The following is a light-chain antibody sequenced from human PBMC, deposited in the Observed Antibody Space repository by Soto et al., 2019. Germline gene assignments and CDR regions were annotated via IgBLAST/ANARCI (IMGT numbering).Light chain of an antibody. CDR2: DAS. V-gene: IGKV1-5*01. Sequence: MTQSPSTLSASVGDRVTITCGASQSISSWVAWYQQRPGKAPKLLIFDASSLESGVPSRFSGSGSGTEFTLTISSLQPDDSATYYCQQYNTYSKTFGQGTKVDIK. CDR1: QSISSW. J-gene: IGKJ1*01. CDR3: QQYNTYSKT.